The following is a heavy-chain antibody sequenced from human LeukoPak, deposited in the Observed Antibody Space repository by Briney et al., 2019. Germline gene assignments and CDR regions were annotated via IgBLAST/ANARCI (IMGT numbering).Heavy chain of an antibody. CDR2: IIPIFGTA. CDR1: GGTFSSYA. V-gene: IGHV1-69*13. J-gene: IGHJ6*02. CDR3: ARSGDYRYGMDV. D-gene: IGHD4-17*01. Sequence: SVKVSCKASGGTFSSYAISWVRQAPGQGLEWMGGIIPIFGTANYAQKFQGRVTITADESTSTAYMELSSLRSEDTAVYYCARSGDYRYGMDVWGQGTTVTVSS.